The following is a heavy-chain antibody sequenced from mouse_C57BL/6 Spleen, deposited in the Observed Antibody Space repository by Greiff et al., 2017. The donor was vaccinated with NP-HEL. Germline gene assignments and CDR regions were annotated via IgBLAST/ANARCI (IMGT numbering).Heavy chain of an antibody. CDR3: AKYGSSYHFDV. Sequence: EVQLVESGGGLVKPGGSLKLSCAASGFTFSDYGMHWVRQAPEKGLEWVAYISSGSSTIYYADTVKGRFTISRDNAKNTLFLQMTSLRSEDTAMYYCAKYGSSYHFDVWGTGTTVTVSS. V-gene: IGHV5-17*01. CDR2: ISSGSSTI. J-gene: IGHJ1*03. D-gene: IGHD1-1*01. CDR1: GFTFSDYG.